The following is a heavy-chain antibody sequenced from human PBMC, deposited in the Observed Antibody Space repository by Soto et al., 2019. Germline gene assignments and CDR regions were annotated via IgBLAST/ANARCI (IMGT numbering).Heavy chain of an antibody. D-gene: IGHD3-10*01. CDR3: ARVWGGAFDI. V-gene: IGHV4-30-4*02. Sequence: PSETLFLTCTVSGGSISSGNYYWSWIRQPPGKGLEWIGFISYSGSAYYNPSLKNRVTISVDTSKNQFSLKLSSVTAADTAVYYCARVWGGAFDIWGQGTMVTVSS. CDR1: GGSISSGNYY. CDR2: ISYSGSA. J-gene: IGHJ3*02.